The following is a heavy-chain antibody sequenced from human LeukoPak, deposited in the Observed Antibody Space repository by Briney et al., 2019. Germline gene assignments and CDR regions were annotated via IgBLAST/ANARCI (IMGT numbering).Heavy chain of an antibody. Sequence: SETLSLTCAVYGGSFSGYYWSWIRQPPGKGLEWIGEINHGGSTNYNPSLRSRVAISVDTSKNQFSLNLSFMTAADTAIYYCARIDWEHDAFDLWGQGTMVSVSS. CDR2: INHGGST. V-gene: IGHV4-34*01. CDR3: ARIDWEHDAFDL. D-gene: IGHD3-9*01. J-gene: IGHJ3*01. CDR1: GGSFSGYY.